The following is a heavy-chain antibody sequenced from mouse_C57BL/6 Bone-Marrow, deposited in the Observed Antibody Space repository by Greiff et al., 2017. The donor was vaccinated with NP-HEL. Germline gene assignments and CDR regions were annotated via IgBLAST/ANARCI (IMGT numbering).Heavy chain of an antibody. CDR2: IYPSDSET. CDR1: GYTFTSYW. V-gene: IGHV1-61*01. D-gene: IGHD1-1*02. J-gene: IGHJ3*01. CDR3: ARLVYTWFAY. Sequence: QVQLQQPGAELVRPGSSVKLSCKASGYTFTSYWMDWVKQRPGQGLEWIGNIYPSDSETHYNQKFKDKATLTVDKSSSTAYMQLSSLTSEDSAVYYCARLVYTWFAYWGQGTLVTVSA.